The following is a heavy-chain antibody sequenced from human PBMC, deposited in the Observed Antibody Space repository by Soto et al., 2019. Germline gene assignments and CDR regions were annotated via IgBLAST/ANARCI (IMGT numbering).Heavy chain of an antibody. CDR1: GFTFSSYS. CDR3: AREVARTGYFDY. J-gene: IGHJ4*02. V-gene: IGHV3-21*01. Sequence: GGSLRLSCAASGFTFSSYSMNWVRQAPGKGLEWVSSISSSSSYIYYADSVKGRFTISRDNAKNSLYLQMDSLRAEDTAVYYCAREVARTGYFDYWGQGILVTLSS. CDR2: ISSSSSYI.